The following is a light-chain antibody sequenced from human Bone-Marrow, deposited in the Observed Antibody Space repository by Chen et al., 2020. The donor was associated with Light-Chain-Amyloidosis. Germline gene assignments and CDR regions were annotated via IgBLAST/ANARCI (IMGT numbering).Light chain of an antibody. J-gene: IGLJ3*02. Sequence: SSVLTLPSSVSVAPGQTATIACGGNNIGSTSVYWYQQTPGPAPLLVVYDDSDRPSGIPVRLSGSNSGNTATLTISRVEAGDEADYYCQVWDRSSDRPVFGGGTKLTVL. CDR3: QVWDRSSDRPV. V-gene: IGLV3-21*02. CDR2: DDS. CDR1: NIGSTS.